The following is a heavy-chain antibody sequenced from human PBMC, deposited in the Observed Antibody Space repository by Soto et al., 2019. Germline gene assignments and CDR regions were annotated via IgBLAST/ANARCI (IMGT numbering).Heavy chain of an antibody. V-gene: IGHV1-69*13. Sequence: SSVKVSCKASGGTFSSYAISRVREAAGQALEWMGVIIPIFGTANYAQKCQGRVTITADESTSTAYMELSSLRSEDTAVYYCARSSVQYYYHSSGPAPFEYWGQGTQVTVSS. CDR3: ARSSVQYYYHSSGPAPFEY. CDR2: IIPIFGTA. D-gene: IGHD3-22*01. J-gene: IGHJ4*02. CDR1: GGTFSSYA.